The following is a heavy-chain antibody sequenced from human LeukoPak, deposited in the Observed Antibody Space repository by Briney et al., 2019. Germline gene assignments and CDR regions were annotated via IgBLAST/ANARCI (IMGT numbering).Heavy chain of an antibody. CDR2: IYYSGST. J-gene: IGHJ2*01. Sequence: SETLSLTCTVSGGSISSYYWSWIRQPPGKGLEWIGYIYYSGSTNYNPSLKSRVTISVDTSKNQFSLKLSSVTAADTAVYYCARQGPAIVTWYFDLWGRGTLVTVSS. D-gene: IGHD3-22*01. CDR1: GGSISSYY. V-gene: IGHV4-59*08. CDR3: ARQGPAIVTWYFDL.